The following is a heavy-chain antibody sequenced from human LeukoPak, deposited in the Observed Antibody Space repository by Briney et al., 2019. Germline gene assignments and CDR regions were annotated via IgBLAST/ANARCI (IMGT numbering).Heavy chain of an antibody. V-gene: IGHV3-30-3*01. CDR1: GFTFSSYA. J-gene: IGHJ4*02. Sequence: GGSLRLSCAASGFTFSSYAMHWVRQAPGKGLEWVAVISYDGSNKYYADSVKGRFTISRDNSKNTLYLQMNSLRAEDTAVYYCASAYDYVWGSYRYASDYWGQGTLVTVSS. CDR3: ASAYDYVWGSYRYASDY. D-gene: IGHD3-16*02. CDR2: ISYDGSNK.